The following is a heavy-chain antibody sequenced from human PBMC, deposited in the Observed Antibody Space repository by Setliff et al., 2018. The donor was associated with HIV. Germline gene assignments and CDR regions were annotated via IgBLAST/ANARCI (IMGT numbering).Heavy chain of an antibody. J-gene: IGHJ4*02. CDR2: LSSSGRTI. CDR1: GVTFSSYE. V-gene: IGHV3-48*03. Sequence: PGGSLRLSCAASGVTFSSYEMNWVPQAPRKGLEWVSYLSSSGRTIYYADSGKGRFTISRDNAKNSVYLQMNSRRGEDTAVYYCAGSRGYFVKADWGQRTLVTVSS. CDR3: AGSRGYFVKAD. D-gene: IGHD3-22*01.